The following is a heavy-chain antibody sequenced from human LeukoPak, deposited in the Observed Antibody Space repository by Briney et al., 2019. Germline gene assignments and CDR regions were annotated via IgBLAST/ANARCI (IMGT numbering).Heavy chain of an antibody. V-gene: IGHV4-39*01. J-gene: IGHJ4*02. CDR1: GGSISSSSYY. CDR3: ARRRRIITFGGVTNWGTYLKDY. D-gene: IGHD3-16*01. Sequence: SETLSLTCTVSGGSISSSSYYWGWIRQPPGKGLEWIGSIYYSGSTYYKPSLKSRVTISVDTSKNQFSLKLSSVTAADTAVYYCARRRRIITFGGVTNWGTYLKDYWGQGTLVTVSS. CDR2: IYYSGST.